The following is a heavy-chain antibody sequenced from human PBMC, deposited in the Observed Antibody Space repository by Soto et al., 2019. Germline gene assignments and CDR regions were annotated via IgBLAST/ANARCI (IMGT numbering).Heavy chain of an antibody. D-gene: IGHD5-18*01. Sequence: SETLSLTCTGREGAVTSDEDYWTWIRQSPGKGLDWIGYISNSGSTGYNPSLKTRLSMSVDRSKNQFTLRLTSVTAADTAVYFCATESGSTYGYFDHWGQGTQVTVSS. CDR2: ISNSGST. J-gene: IGHJ4*02. V-gene: IGHV4-30-4*01. CDR3: ATESGSTYGYFDH. CDR1: EGAVTSDEDY.